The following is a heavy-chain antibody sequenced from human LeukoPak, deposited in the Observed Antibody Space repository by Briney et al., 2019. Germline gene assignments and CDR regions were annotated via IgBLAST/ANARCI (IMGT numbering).Heavy chain of an antibody. Sequence: PSETLSLTCAVYGGSFSGYYWSWIRQPPGKGLEWIGEINHSGSTNYNPSLKSRVTISVDTSKNQFSLKLSSVTAADTAVYYCASERYFESYYYGMDVWGQGTTVTVSS. J-gene: IGHJ6*02. CDR1: GGSFSGYY. CDR2: INHSGST. V-gene: IGHV4-34*01. CDR3: ASERYFESYYYGMDV. D-gene: IGHD3-9*01.